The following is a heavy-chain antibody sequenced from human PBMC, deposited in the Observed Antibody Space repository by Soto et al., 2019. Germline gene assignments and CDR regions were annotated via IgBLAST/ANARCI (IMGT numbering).Heavy chain of an antibody. CDR1: GFTFDDYA. Sequence: GGSLRLSCAASGFTFDDYAMHWVRQAPGKGLEWVSGISWNSGSIGYADSVKGRFTISRDNAKNSLYLQMNSLRAEDTALYYCAKDNLVRGVIYYGMDVWGQGTTVTVSS. J-gene: IGHJ6*02. V-gene: IGHV3-9*01. CDR3: AKDNLVRGVIYYGMDV. CDR2: ISWNSGSI. D-gene: IGHD3-10*01.